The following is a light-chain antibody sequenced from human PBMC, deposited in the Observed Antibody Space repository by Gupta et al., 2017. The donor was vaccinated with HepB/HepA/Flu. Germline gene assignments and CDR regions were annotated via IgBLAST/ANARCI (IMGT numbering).Light chain of an antibody. J-gene: IGKJ4*01. CDR1: QGVGKS. V-gene: IGKV1-16*01. Sequence: DIQVTPSPSSLSASLGDRVTITCRASQGVGKSLAWYQQRPGKAPKSLIYATSSLQSGVPSRFSGSGSGTDFTLTISSLQPEDFAIYYCQQYKSHPLTFGGGTKVEIK. CDR3: QQYKSHPLT. CDR2: ATS.